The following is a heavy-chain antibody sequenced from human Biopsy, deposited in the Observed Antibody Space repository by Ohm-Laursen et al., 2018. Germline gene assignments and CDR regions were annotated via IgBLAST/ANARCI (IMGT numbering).Heavy chain of an antibody. Sequence: SVKLSCTASGGGFTSYALSWVRHAPGQGLAWLGWISTYNGNTNYAQNLQGRATMTTDTSTSTAYMELRSLRSDDTAVYYCARGGTLVVVPTAVLHSFDIWGQGTMVTVSS. CDR3: ARGGTLVVVPTAVLHSFDI. J-gene: IGHJ3*02. CDR1: GGGFTSYA. CDR2: ISTYNGNT. D-gene: IGHD2-2*01. V-gene: IGHV1-18*01.